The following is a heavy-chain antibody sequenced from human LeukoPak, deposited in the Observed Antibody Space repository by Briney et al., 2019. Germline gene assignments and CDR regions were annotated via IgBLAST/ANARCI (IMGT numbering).Heavy chain of an antibody. Sequence: PGGSLRLSCAASGFTFISYWMSWVRQPPGKGLEWVANIKQDGSEKYYVDSVKGPFTISRDNANNSLYLQMNSRRAEDTAVYYCASSHCSSTSCRNWFDRWGQGTLVTVSS. V-gene: IGHV3-7*01. CDR2: IKQDGSEK. J-gene: IGHJ5*02. CDR1: GFTFISYW. CDR3: ASSHCSSTSCRNWFDR. D-gene: IGHD2-2*01.